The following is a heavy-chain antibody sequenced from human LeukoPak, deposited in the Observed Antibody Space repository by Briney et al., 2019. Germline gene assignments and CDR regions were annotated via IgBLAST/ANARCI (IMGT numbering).Heavy chain of an antibody. J-gene: IGHJ4*02. Sequence: GSSVRVSCKASGGTFSSYAISWVRQARGQGLEWMGGIIPIFGTANYAQKFQGRVTITADESTSTAYMELSSLRSEDTAVYYCARVGNYYGSGSYVEDYWGQGTLVTVSS. CDR2: IIPIFGTA. V-gene: IGHV1-69*01. D-gene: IGHD3-10*01. CDR1: GGTFSSYA. CDR3: ARVGNYYGSGSYVEDY.